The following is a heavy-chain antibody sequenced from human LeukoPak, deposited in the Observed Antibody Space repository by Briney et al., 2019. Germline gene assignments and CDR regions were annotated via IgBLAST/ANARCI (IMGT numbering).Heavy chain of an antibody. J-gene: IGHJ5*02. CDR3: ARALRSSGWYVDCFDP. Sequence: PSETLSLTCTVSGGSISSSSYYWGWIRQPPGKGLEWIGIIYYSGSTYYNPSLKSRVTISVDTSKNQFSLKLSSVTAADTAVYYCARALRSSGWYVDCFDPWGQGTLVTVSS. CDR1: GGSISSSSYY. D-gene: IGHD6-19*01. CDR2: IYYSGST. V-gene: IGHV4-39*01.